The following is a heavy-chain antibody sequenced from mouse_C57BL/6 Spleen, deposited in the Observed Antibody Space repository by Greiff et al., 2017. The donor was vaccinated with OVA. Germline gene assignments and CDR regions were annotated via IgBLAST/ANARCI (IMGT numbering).Heavy chain of an antibody. CDR2: INPSNGGT. CDR3: APVGDSGTGYFDV. Sequence: QVHVKQSGAELVRPGTSVKMSCKASGYTFTNYWIGWAKQRPGHGLEWIGNINPSNGGTNYNEKFKSKATLTVDKSSSTAYMQLSSLTSEDSAVYYCAPVGDSGTGYFDVWGTGTTVTVSS. CDR1: GYTFTNYW. V-gene: IGHV1-63*01. J-gene: IGHJ1*03. D-gene: IGHD4-1*01.